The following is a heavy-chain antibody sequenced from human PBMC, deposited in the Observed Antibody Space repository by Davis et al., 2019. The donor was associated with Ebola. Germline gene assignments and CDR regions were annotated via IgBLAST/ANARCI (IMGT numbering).Heavy chain of an antibody. V-gene: IGHV4-31*03. CDR2: IYYSGST. J-gene: IGHJ4*02. CDR3: ARARYSGSYYSDY. Sequence: LRLSCTVSGGSISSGGYYWSWIRQHPGKGLEWIGYIYYSGSTYYNPSLKSRVTISVDTSKNQFSQKLSSVTAADTAVYYCARARYSGSYYSDYWGQGTLVTVSS. CDR1: GGSISSGGYY. D-gene: IGHD1-26*01.